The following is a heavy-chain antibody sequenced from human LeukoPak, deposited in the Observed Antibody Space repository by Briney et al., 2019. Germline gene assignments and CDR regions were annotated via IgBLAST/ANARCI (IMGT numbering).Heavy chain of an antibody. CDR2: IDPSDGST. V-gene: IGHV1-46*01. CDR3: ARGCRVVPGVHNVGRTQYYNGMDV. J-gene: IGHJ6*02. CDR1: GYTFTTYF. Sequence: GASVKVSCTASGYTFTTYFVHWVRQAPGQGLEWMGIIDPSDGSTIHAQKFQGRVTMTRDTSTSTVYMELSSLRSEDTAVYFCARGCRVVPGVHNVGRTQYYNGMDVWGQGTTVTVSS. D-gene: IGHD2-2*01.